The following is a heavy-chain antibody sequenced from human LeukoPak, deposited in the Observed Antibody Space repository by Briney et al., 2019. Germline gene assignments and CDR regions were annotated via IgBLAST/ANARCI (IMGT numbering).Heavy chain of an antibody. V-gene: IGHV4-39*01. CDR2: IYYSGST. CDR3: ARQRYYYDSSGYYHFDY. CDR1: GGSISSSSYY. D-gene: IGHD3-22*01. J-gene: IGHJ4*02. Sequence: SETLSLTCTVSGGSISSSSYYWGWIRQPPGKGLEWIGSIYYSGSTYYNPSLKSRVTISVDTSKNQFSLKLSSVTAADTAVYYCARQRYYYDSSGYYHFDYWGQGTLVTVSS.